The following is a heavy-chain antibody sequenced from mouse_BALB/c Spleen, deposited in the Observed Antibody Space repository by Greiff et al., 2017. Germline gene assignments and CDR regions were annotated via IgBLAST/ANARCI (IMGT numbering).Heavy chain of an antibody. V-gene: IGHV5-6-3*01. Sequence: EVQLVESGGGLVQPGGSLKLSCAASGFTFSSYGMSWVRQTPDKRLELVATINSNGGSTYYPDSVKGRFTISRDNAKNTLYLQMSSLKSEDTAMYYCASIYDGYSFDYWGQGTTLTVSS. J-gene: IGHJ2*01. CDR1: GFTFSSYG. CDR3: ASIYDGYSFDY. CDR2: INSNGGST. D-gene: IGHD2-3*01.